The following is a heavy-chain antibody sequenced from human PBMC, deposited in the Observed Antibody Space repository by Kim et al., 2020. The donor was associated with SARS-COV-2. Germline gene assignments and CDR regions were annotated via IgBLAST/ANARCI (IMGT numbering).Heavy chain of an antibody. D-gene: IGHD1-26*01. CDR1: GFTFTSSA. Sequence: SVKVSCKASGFTFTSSAMQWVRQARGQRLEWIGWIVVGSGNTNYAQKFQERVTITRDMSTSTAYMELSSLRSEDTAVYYCAAFPRGSYSLFDYWGQGTLVTVSS. CDR3: AAFPRGSYSLFDY. J-gene: IGHJ4*02. V-gene: IGHV1-58*02. CDR2: IVVGSGNT.